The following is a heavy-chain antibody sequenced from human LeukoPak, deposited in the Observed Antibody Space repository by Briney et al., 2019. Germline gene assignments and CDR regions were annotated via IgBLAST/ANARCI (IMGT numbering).Heavy chain of an antibody. V-gene: IGHV3-48*03. J-gene: IGHJ4*02. CDR3: ARLTSGTSDY. D-gene: IGHD1-1*01. CDR1: GFTFSSYE. Sequence: GGSLRLSCAASGFTFSSYEMNWVRQAPGKGLEWVSYISSSGSTIYYADSVKGRFTISRDNAKNSLYLQMNSLRAEDTAVYYCARLTSGTSDYWGQGTLVTVSS. CDR2: ISSSGSTI.